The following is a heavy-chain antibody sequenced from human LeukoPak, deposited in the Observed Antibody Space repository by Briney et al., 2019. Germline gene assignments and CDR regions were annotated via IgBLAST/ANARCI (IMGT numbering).Heavy chain of an antibody. Sequence: ASEKVSCKASGYTFNTYGFSWVRHAPGQGLVWMGWINAYNGNTNYAQKLQGRVTKTTETSTSTAYMVLRSLRSDDTAVYYCARRQGTTLSFDYWGQGTLVTVSS. V-gene: IGHV1-18*01. J-gene: IGHJ4*02. D-gene: IGHD1-1*01. CDR2: INAYNGNT. CDR1: GYTFNTYG. CDR3: ARRQGTTLSFDY.